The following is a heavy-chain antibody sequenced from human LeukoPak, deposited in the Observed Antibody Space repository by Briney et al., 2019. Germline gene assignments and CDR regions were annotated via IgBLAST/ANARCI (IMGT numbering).Heavy chain of an antibody. Sequence: GGSLRLSCAASGFTFSSYAMSWVRQAPGKGLKWVSAISGSGGSTYYADSVKGRFTISRDNSKNTLYLQMNSLRAEDTAVYYCAKALFGSPSGFDYWGQGTLVTVSS. J-gene: IGHJ4*02. CDR3: AKALFGSPSGFDY. CDR1: GFTFSSYA. V-gene: IGHV3-23*01. D-gene: IGHD3-3*01. CDR2: ISGSGGST.